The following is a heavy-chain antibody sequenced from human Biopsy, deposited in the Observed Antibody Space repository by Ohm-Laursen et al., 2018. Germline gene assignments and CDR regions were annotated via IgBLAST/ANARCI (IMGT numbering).Heavy chain of an antibody. CDR3: ARTPRDSFWSGSYKRGLWFDP. Sequence: GTLSLTCSVSGGSIISYYWTWIRQPPGKGLEWIGHVYNGGITNYNPSLKSRVTISKDTSKNQFSLQVNSVTAADTAVYYCARTPRDSFWSGSYKRGLWFDPWGQGTWSPSP. CDR2: VYNGGIT. CDR1: GGSIISYY. J-gene: IGHJ5*02. V-gene: IGHV4-59*01. D-gene: IGHD3-3*01.